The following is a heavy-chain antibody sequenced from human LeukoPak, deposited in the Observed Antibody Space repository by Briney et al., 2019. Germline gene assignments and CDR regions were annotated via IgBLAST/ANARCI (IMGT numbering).Heavy chain of an antibody. CDR1: GGSISSSSYY. D-gene: IGHD6-19*01. CDR2: IYYSGST. J-gene: IGHJ4*02. Sequence: SETLSLTCTVSGGSISSSSYYWGWIRQPPGKGLEWIGSIYYSGSTYYNPSLKSRVTISVDTSKNQFSLKLSSVTAADTAVYYCARDVSSGWHYFDYWGQGTLVTVSS. CDR3: ARDVSSGWHYFDY. V-gene: IGHV4-39*07.